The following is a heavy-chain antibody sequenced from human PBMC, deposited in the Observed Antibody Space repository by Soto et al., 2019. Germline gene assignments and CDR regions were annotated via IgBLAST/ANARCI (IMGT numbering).Heavy chain of an antibody. V-gene: IGHV4-30-4*01. CDR1: GGSISSGDYY. D-gene: IGHD3-22*01. CDR3: ARAFDTSGYYLNWIYP. Sequence: QVQLQESGPGLVKPSQTLSLTCTVSGGSISSGDYYWSWIRQPPGKGLEWIGYIYYSGRTHYNPSLKSRVTISLDTSKIQFSLKLSSVTAADTAVYYCARAFDTSGYYLNWIYPWGQGTLVTVSS. CDR2: IYYSGRT. J-gene: IGHJ5*02.